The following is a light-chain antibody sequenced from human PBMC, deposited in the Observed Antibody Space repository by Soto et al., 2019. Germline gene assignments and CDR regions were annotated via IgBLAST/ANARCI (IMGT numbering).Light chain of an antibody. V-gene: IGKV1-12*01. J-gene: IGKJ4*01. Sequence: DIQMTQSPSSVSASVGDRVTITCRASQDISSWVAWYQQKPGKAPKLLISAASSLPSGVPRRFSGSGSGTDFTLIISSLQPEDFAPYFCQQGDSFPFTFGGGTKVEIK. CDR2: AAS. CDR3: QQGDSFPFT. CDR1: QDISSW.